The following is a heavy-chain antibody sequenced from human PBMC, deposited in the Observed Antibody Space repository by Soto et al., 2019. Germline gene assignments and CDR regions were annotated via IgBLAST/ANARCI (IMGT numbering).Heavy chain of an antibody. Sequence: WRSLRLSCAASGCTFSSYSMNWVRQAPGKGLEWVSYISSSSSTIYYADSVKGRFTISRDNAKNSLYLQMNSLRAEDTAVYYCAREIAVAGYYMDVWGKGTTVTVSS. CDR2: ISSSSSTI. D-gene: IGHD6-19*01. CDR3: AREIAVAGYYMDV. CDR1: GCTFSSYS. J-gene: IGHJ6*03. V-gene: IGHV3-48*01.